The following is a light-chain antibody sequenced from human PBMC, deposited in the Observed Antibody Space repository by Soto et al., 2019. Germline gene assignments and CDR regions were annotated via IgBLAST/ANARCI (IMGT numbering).Light chain of an antibody. CDR3: SSYTTTSRYA. CDR2: DVS. J-gene: IGLJ1*01. Sequence: QSVLTQPASVSGSPGQSITISCTGTSSDVGGYNYVSWYQQHPGKAPKLMIYDVSNRPSGVSNRFSGSKSGNTASLTISGLQAEDEADYYCSSYTTTSRYAFRAGTEVT. V-gene: IGLV2-14*01. CDR1: SSDVGGYNY.